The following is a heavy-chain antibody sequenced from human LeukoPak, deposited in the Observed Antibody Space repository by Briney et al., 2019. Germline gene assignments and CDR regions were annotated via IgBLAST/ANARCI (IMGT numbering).Heavy chain of an antibody. CDR2: INPNSGDT. V-gene: IGHV1-2*02. J-gene: IGHJ6*02. Sequence: GASVKVSCKASGYTFSGYYIHWVRQAPGPGLERMGWINPNSGDTNYAQKFQGRVTMTRETSISTAYMELSRLRSDDTAVYYCARDPNYNGMDVWGQGTTVTVSS. CDR1: GYTFSGYY. CDR3: ARDPNYNGMDV.